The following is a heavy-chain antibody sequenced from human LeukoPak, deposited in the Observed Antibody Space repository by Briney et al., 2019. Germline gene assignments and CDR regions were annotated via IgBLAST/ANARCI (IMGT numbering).Heavy chain of an antibody. V-gene: IGHV4-4*07. D-gene: IGHD6-19*01. CDR2: IYTSGST. J-gene: IGHJ5*02. CDR1: GGSISSYY. CDR3: ARGKAVAGTRVWFDP. Sequence: PSETLSLTCTVSGGSISSYYWSWIRQPAGKGLEWIGRIYTSGSTNYNPSLKSRVTMSVDTSKNQFSLKLSSVTAADTAVYYCARGKAVAGTRVWFDPWGQGTLVTVSS.